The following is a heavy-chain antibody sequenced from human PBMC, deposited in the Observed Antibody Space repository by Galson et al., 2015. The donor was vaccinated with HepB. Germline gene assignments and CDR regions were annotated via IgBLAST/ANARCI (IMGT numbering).Heavy chain of an antibody. CDR1: GYTFSTYS. Sequence: SVKVSCKASGYTFSTYSITWVRQAPGQGLEWMGWMSPDNRDTNYARNFQGRVTMTADSFTSTAYMELRSLRSDDTAVYYCARGALVGVVGGTHNNWFDPWGQGTLVTVSS. V-gene: IGHV1-18*01. J-gene: IGHJ5*02. D-gene: IGHD2-15*01. CDR2: MSPDNRDT. CDR3: ARGALVGVVGGTHNNWFDP.